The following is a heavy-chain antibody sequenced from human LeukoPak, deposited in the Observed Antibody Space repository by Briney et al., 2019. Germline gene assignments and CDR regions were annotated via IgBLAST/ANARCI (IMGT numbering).Heavy chain of an antibody. J-gene: IGHJ4*02. V-gene: IGHV3-33*08. CDR1: GFTFRNYV. CDR3: ARDAPSSYGYYPDY. CDR2: IWYDGSNK. D-gene: IGHD5-18*01. Sequence: GGSLRLSCAASGFTFRNYVIHWVRQAPGKGLEWVAVIWYDGSNKYYADSVKGRFTISRDNSKNTLYLQMNSLRAEDTAVYYCARDAPSSYGYYPDYWGQGTLVTVSS.